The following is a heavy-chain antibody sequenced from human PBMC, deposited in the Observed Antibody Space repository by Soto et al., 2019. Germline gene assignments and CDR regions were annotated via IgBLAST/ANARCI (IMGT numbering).Heavy chain of an antibody. V-gene: IGHV3-23*01. J-gene: IGHJ4*02. D-gene: IGHD3-3*01. CDR1: GFTFSSYA. CDR3: AKRVGITIFGVVILPHDY. Sequence: GGSLRLSCAASGFTFSSYAMSWVRQAPGKGLEWVSAISGSGGSTYYADSVKGRFTISRDNSKNTLYLQMNSLRAEDTAVYYCAKRVGITIFGVVILPHDYWGQGTLVTVSS. CDR2: ISGSGGST.